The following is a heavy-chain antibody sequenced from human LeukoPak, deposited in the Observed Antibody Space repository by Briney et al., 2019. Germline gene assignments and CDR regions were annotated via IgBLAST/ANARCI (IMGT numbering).Heavy chain of an antibody. J-gene: IGHJ4*02. CDR1: GASISSSAWY. CDR3: ARVNRGYSGYLSLPRPRFFDY. CDR2: VNHSGST. V-gene: IGHV4-39*07. Sequence: KPSETLSLTCSVSGASISSSAWYWGWIRQPPGKGLEWIGEVNHSGSTNYNPSLRSRVTISVDTSKNQFSLKLSSVTAADTAVYYCARVNRGYSGYLSLPRPRFFDYWGQGTLVTVSS. D-gene: IGHD5-12*01.